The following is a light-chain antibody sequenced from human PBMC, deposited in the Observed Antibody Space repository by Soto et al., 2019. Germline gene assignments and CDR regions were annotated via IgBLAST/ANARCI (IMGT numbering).Light chain of an antibody. J-gene: IGKJ5*01. CDR1: QSVSSN. Sequence: EIVMAQSPATLSVSPGKRATLSCRASQSVSSNLAWYQQKAGQAPRILIYGASTRATGIPARFSGSGSGTAFTLTISSLESEDFAVYYCQQYNNWPITFGQGTRLEIK. CDR2: GAS. V-gene: IGKV3-15*01. CDR3: QQYNNWPIT.